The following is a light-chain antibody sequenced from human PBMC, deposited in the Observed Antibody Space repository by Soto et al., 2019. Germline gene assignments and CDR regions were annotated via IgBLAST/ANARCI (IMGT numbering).Light chain of an antibody. Sequence: SYVLTQPPSVSVSPGKTATITCGGNNIGSQSVHWYQQKPGQAPVLVMFYDRVRPSGIPDRFSGSNSGNTATLTTSRVEAGDEADYYCQVWDSSGDHLGVFGGGTKLTVL. CDR1: NIGSQS. CDR2: YDR. CDR3: QVWDSSGDHLGV. J-gene: IGLJ3*02. V-gene: IGLV3-21*01.